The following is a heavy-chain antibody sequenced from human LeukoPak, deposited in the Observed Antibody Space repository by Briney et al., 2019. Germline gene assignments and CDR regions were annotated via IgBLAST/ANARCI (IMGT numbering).Heavy chain of an antibody. D-gene: IGHD2-21*01. CDR3: AKVSESVMVIAIPLHAFDI. J-gene: IGHJ3*02. Sequence: GGSLRLSCAASGFTFSSYVMSWVRQAPGKGLEWVSAISGSGGSTYYAASVKGRFTISRDNSKNTLYLQLNSLRAEDTAVYYCAKVSESVMVIAIPLHAFDIWGQGTMVTVSS. CDR2: ISGSGGST. V-gene: IGHV3-23*01. CDR1: GFTFSSYV.